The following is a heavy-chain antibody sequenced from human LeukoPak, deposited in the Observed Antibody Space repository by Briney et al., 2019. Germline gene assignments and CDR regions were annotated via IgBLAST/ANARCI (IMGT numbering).Heavy chain of an antibody. CDR2: IYYSGST. J-gene: IGHJ3*02. CDR3: ASYGGSYAFDI. D-gene: IGHD4-23*01. Sequence: IGSIYYSGSTYYNPSLKSRVTISVDTSKNQFSLKLSSVTAADTAVYYCASYGGSYAFDIWGQGTMVTVSS. V-gene: IGHV4-39*07.